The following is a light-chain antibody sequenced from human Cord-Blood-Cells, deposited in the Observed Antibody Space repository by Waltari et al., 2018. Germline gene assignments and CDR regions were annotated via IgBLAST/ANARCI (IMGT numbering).Light chain of an antibody. V-gene: IGKV1-8*01. CDR3: QQYYSYPPWT. CDR2: AAS. Sequence: IRITQSPSSLSASTGDRVTITCRASQGISSYLAWYQQKPGKAPKLLIYAASTLQSGVPSRFSGSGSGTDFTLTISCLQSEDFATYYCQQYYSYPPWTFGQGTKVEIK. CDR1: QGISSY. J-gene: IGKJ1*01.